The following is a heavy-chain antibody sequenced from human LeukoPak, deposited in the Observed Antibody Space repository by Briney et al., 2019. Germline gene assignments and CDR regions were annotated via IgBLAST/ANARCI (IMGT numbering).Heavy chain of an antibody. Sequence: RASETLSLTCTVSGGSISSYYWSWIRRPAGKRLEWIGRIYTSGSTNYNPSLESRVTMSLDTSKNQFSLELYSVTAADTAVYYCARDRVSDWFGETLTADGMDVWGQGTTVTVSS. CDR3: ARDRVSDWFGETLTADGMDV. V-gene: IGHV4-4*07. D-gene: IGHD3-10*01. CDR1: GGSISSYY. J-gene: IGHJ6*01. CDR2: IYTSGST.